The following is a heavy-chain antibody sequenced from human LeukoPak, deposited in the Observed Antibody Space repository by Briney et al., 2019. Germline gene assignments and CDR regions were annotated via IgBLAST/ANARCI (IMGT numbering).Heavy chain of an antibody. CDR2: ITGSGDST. CDR3: AKDSTHDYFYNYMDA. CDR1: GFTFSSYA. D-gene: IGHD5/OR15-5a*01. V-gene: IGHV3-23*01. J-gene: IGHJ6*03. Sequence: GGSLRLSCAASGFTFSSYAMTWVRQAPGKGLDWVSVITGSGDSTYYADSVKGRFTISRDNSKNTLYLQMKSLGAEDTALYYCAKDSTHDYFYNYMDAWGKGTTVTVTS.